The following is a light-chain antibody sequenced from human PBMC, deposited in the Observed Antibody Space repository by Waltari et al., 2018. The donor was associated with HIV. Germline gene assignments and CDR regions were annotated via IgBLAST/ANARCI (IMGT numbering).Light chain of an antibody. CDR1: QDISNY. CDR3: QQYDNQIRFP. J-gene: IGKJ3*01. V-gene: IGKV1-33*01. Sequence: DIQMTQSPSSLSASVGDRVTITCQASQDISNYLNWYQQKPGKAPKLLIYDASNLETGVPSRFSGSGSGTDFTFTISSLHPEDIATYYCQQYDNQIRFPFGPGTKVDIK. CDR2: DAS.